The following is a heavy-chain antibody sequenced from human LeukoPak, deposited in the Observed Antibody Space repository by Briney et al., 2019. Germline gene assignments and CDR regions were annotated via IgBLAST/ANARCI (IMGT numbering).Heavy chain of an antibody. CDR2: FDPEDGET. J-gene: IGHJ4*02. D-gene: IGHD3-22*01. CDR3: ATANSDFYGSSGYFLDY. V-gene: IGHV1-24*01. CDR1: GYTLTELS. Sequence: ASVKVSCKVSGYTLTELSMHWVRQAPGKGLEWMGGFDPEDGETIYAQKFQGRVTMTEDTSTDTAYMELSSLRSEDTAVYYCATANSDFYGSSGYFLDYLGQGTLVTVSS.